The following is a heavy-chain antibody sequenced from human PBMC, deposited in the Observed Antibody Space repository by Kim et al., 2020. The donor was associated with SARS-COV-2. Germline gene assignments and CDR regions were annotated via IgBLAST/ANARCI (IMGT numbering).Heavy chain of an antibody. V-gene: IGHV4-39*01. CDR2: T. Sequence: TYYNPSLKSRVTISVDTSKNQFSLKLSSVTAADTAVYYCARLYSSGSFDYWGQGTLVTVSS. CDR3: ARLYSSGSFDY. J-gene: IGHJ4*02. D-gene: IGHD6-19*01.